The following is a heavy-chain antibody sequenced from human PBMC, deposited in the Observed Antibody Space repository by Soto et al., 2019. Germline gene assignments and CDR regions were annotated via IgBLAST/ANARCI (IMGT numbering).Heavy chain of an antibody. D-gene: IGHD2-15*01. J-gene: IGHJ4*02. CDR2: IYHTGST. V-gene: IGHV4-4*02. CDR3: ATLPPRIVVVVLPIPT. CDR1: GASISSTNW. Sequence: QVQLQESGPRLVKPSGTLSLTCAVSGASISSTNWWTWVRQPPGKGLEWIGEIYHTGSTKYNPSLKSRVTISXDKSNNQFSLNLSSVTAADTAVYYCATLPPRIVVVVLPIPTWGQGTLVTVSS.